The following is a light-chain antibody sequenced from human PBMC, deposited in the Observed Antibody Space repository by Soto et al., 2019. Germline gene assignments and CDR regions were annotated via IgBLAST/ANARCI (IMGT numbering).Light chain of an antibody. J-gene: IGKJ4*01. CDR1: QSISRY. V-gene: IGKV1-39*01. CDR2: GAS. Sequence: DIQMTQSPSSLSASEGDRVTLTCRASQSISRYLNWYQQKPGRAPKLLMYGASNLQNGVPSRFSGSGSGTNFTLTISNLQPEDFETYYCQQSYGTPRSFGGGTKVDIK. CDR3: QQSYGTPRS.